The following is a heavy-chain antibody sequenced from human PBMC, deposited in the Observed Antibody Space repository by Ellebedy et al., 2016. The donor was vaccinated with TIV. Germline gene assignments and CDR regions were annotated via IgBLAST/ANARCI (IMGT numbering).Heavy chain of an antibody. CDR2: ISTYNGNT. J-gene: IGHJ4*02. CDR3: ARDRQGGY. D-gene: IGHD3-16*01. Sequence: AASVKVSCKASGYTFTNYGITWVRQAPGQGLEWMGWISTYNGNTNYAQSLQGRVTMTTNTSASTAYLELRSLTSDDTAEYYCARDRQGGYWGQGTLVTVSS. V-gene: IGHV1-18*04. CDR1: GYTFTNYG.